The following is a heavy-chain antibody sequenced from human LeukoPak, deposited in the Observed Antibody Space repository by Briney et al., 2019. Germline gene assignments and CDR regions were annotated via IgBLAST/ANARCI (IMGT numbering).Heavy chain of an antibody. J-gene: IGHJ4*02. V-gene: IGHV4-34*01. CDR1: GGSFSGYY. CDR3: ASVGVIAAAGDY. Sequence: PSETLSLTCAVYGGSFSGYYWSWIRQPPGKGLEWIGEINHSGSTNYNPSLKSRVTISVDTSKNQFSLKLSSVTAADTAVYYCASVGVIAAAGDYWGQGTLVTVSS. D-gene: IGHD6-13*01. CDR2: INHSGST.